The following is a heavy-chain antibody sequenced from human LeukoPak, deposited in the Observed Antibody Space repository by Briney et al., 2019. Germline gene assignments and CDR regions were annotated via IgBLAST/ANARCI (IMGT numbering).Heavy chain of an antibody. CDR2: IDPSDSYT. V-gene: IGHV5-10-1*01. CDR1: GXSFTSYC. D-gene: IGHD1-1*01. Sequence: GESLKISFKGSGXSFTSYCISWVRQMPGKDLEWMGRIDPSDSYTNYSPSFQGHVTISADKSISTAYLQWSSLKASDTAMYYCARYTTGDFDYWGQGTLVTVSS. J-gene: IGHJ4*02. CDR3: ARYTTGDFDY.